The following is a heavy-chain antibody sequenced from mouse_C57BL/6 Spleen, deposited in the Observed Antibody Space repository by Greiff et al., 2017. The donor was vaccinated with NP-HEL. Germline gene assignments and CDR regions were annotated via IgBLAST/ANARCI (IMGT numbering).Heavy chain of an antibody. J-gene: IGHJ2*01. CDR1: GYAFRSSW. Sequence: QVQPQQSGPELVKPGASVKISCKASGYAFRSSWKNWGKQRPGKGLEWIGRIYPGDGDTYYNGKFKGKAKLTADKSSSTAYMQLSSLTSEDSAVYFCAMDYYGRSYGGYFDYWGQGTTLTVSS. V-gene: IGHV1-82*01. CDR3: AMDYYGRSYGGYFDY. CDR2: IYPGDGDT. D-gene: IGHD1-1*01.